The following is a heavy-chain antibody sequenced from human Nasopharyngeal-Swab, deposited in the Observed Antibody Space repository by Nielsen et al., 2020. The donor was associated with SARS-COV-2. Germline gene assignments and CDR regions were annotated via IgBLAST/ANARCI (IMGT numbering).Heavy chain of an antibody. CDR2: IKQDGSEK. CDR3: ARDTGYYDFWSGFHLYYFDY. D-gene: IGHD3-3*01. J-gene: IGHJ4*02. V-gene: IGHV3-7*01. Sequence: ETLSLTCAVYGGSFSGYYWSWIRQPPGKGLEWVANIKQDGSEKYYVDSVKGRFTISRDNAKNSLYLQMNSLRAEDTAVYYCARDTGYYDFWSGFHLYYFDYWGQGTLVTVSS. CDR1: GGSFSGYY.